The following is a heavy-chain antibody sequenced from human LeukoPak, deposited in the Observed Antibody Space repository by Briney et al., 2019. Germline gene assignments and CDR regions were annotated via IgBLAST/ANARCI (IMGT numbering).Heavy chain of an antibody. CDR2: ISSSSSTI. Sequence: GSLKLSCAASGFSFSSYSMNWARQSPGKGLEWDSYISSSSSTISYADSVKGRFTISRDNAKNSLFLQMNSLRSEDTAVYYCAREGLYCSSTSCQYNWFDPWGQGTLVTVSS. V-gene: IGHV3-48*04. CDR3: AREGLYCSSTSCQYNWFDP. J-gene: IGHJ5*02. CDR1: GFSFSSYS. D-gene: IGHD2-2*01.